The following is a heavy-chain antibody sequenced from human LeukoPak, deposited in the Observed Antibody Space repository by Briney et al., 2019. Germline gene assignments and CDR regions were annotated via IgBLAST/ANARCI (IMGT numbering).Heavy chain of an antibody. CDR2: IYYSGST. CDR1: GGSISSYY. J-gene: IGHJ6*02. D-gene: IGHD3-10*01. CDR3: ARPAYNEISYYFYGMDV. Sequence: SETLSLTCTVSGGSISSYYWSWIRQPPGKGLEWIGYIYYSGSTNYNPSLKSRVTISVDTSKNQFSLKLSSVTAADTAVYYCARPAYNEISYYFYGMDVWGQGTTVTVSS. V-gene: IGHV4-59*01.